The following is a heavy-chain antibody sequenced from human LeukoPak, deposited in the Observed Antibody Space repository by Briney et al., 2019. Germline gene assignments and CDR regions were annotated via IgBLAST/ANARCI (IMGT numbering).Heavy chain of an antibody. CDR2: IYHSGGA. CDR3: AREVNAETPSADAFDL. CDR1: GGSISGGDYF. Sequence: SETLSLTCTVSGGSISGGDYFWSCVRQPPGKGLEWSEYIYHSGGAHYNPSLKSPASISVDTSKNQFSLELRSVTAADTAVYYCAREVNAETPSADAFDLWGQGTIVTVSS. J-gene: IGHJ3*01. D-gene: IGHD2-21*01. V-gene: IGHV4-30-4*01.